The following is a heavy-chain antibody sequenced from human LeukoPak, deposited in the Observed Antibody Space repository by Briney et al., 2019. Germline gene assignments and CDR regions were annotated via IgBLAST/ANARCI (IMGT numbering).Heavy chain of an antibody. D-gene: IGHD2-2*01. Sequence: GESLKISCAASGFTFSSYAMSWVRQAPGKGLEWVSAISGSGGSTYYADSVKGRFTISRDNSKNTLYLQMNSLRAEDTAVYYCAKDRSSKHYYYYYYMDVWGKGTTVTVSS. CDR1: GFTFSSYA. V-gene: IGHV3-23*01. CDR3: AKDRSSKHYYYYYYMDV. CDR2: ISGSGGST. J-gene: IGHJ6*03.